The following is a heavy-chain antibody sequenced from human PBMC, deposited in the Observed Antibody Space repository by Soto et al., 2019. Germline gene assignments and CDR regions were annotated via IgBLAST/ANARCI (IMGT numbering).Heavy chain of an antibody. CDR3: ARGRGYSYGLDP. CDR2: IYYSGST. Sequence: SETLSLTCAVSGGSISSSNWWSWVRQPPGKGLEWIGYIYYSGSTYYNPSLKSRVAISLDTSKNQFSLSLSSVTATDTAVYYCARGRGYSYGLDPWGQGTLVTVSS. J-gene: IGHJ5*02. V-gene: IGHV4-30-4*01. D-gene: IGHD5-18*01. CDR1: GGSISSSNW.